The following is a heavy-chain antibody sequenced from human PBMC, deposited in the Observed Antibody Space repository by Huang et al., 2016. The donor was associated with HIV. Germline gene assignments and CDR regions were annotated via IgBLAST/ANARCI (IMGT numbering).Heavy chain of an antibody. J-gene: IGHJ4*02. Sequence: QVQLQESGPGLVKPSETLSLTCIVSGASINSRSYYWGWIRQPPGRGLEWLGSMFYSGSTYYTQARKSRVTMSVDTSKNEFSLKLRAVTAADTAVYYCARHAGSSRRYYFDYWGRGTLVTVSS. CDR2: MFYSGST. D-gene: IGHD6-13*01. V-gene: IGHV4-39*01. CDR3: ARHAGSSRRYYFDY. CDR1: GASINSRSYY.